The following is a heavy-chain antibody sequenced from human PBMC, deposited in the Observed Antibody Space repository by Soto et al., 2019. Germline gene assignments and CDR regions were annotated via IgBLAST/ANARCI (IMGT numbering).Heavy chain of an antibody. V-gene: IGHV1-69*01. CDR2: IIPIFGTA. CDR1: GGTFSSYA. D-gene: IGHD6-6*01. Sequence: QVQLVQSGAEVKKPGSSVKVSCKASGGTFSSYAISWVRQAPGQGLEWMGGIIPIFGTANYAQKFQGRVTITADESTSTAYMGLSRLRSEDTAVYYCAREGHSSSMRDDAFDIWGQGTMVTVSS. CDR3: AREGHSSSMRDDAFDI. J-gene: IGHJ3*02.